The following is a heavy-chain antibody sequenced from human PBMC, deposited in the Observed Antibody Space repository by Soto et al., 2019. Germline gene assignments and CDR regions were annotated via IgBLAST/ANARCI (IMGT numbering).Heavy chain of an antibody. CDR2: IYPGDSDT. J-gene: IGHJ6*02. CDR3: AAGSSGCHGDYYYYGMDV. CDR1: GYSFTSYW. V-gene: IGHV5-51*01. D-gene: IGHD6-19*01. Sequence: PGESLKISCKGSGYSFTSYWIGWVRQMPGKGLEWMGIIYPGDSDTRYSPSFQGQVTISADKSISTAYLQWSSLKASDTAMYYCAAGSSGCHGDYYYYGMDVWGQGTAVTVSS.